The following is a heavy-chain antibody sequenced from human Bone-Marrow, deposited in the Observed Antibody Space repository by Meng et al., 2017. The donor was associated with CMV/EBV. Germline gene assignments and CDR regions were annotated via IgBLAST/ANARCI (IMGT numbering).Heavy chain of an antibody. CDR3: ARGMVGVPAAIYPTLDY. D-gene: IGHD2-2*01. Sequence: SVKVSCKASGDTFSSYAISWVRQAPGQGLEWMGGIIPILGIANYAQKFQGRVTITADKSTSTAYMELSSLRSEDTAVYYCARGMVGVPAAIYPTLDYWGQGTLVTVSS. V-gene: IGHV1-69*10. CDR2: IIPILGIA. J-gene: IGHJ4*02. CDR1: GDTFSSYA.